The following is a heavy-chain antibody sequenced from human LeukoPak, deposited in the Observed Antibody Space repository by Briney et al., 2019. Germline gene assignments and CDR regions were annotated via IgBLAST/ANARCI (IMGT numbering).Heavy chain of an antibody. V-gene: IGHV3-48*03. Sequence: GGSLRLSCTASGFTSGDYAMNWVRQAPGKGLEWVSYISSSGSTIYYADSVKGRFTISRDNAKNSLYLQMNSLRAEDTAVYYCARDYGSGSYGDDAFDIWGQGTMVTVSS. CDR3: ARDYGSGSYGDDAFDI. CDR1: GFTSGDYA. CDR2: ISSSGSTI. D-gene: IGHD3-10*01. J-gene: IGHJ3*02.